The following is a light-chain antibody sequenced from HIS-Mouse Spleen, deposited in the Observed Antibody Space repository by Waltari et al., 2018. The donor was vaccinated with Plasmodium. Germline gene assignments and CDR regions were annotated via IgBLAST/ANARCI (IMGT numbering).Light chain of an antibody. J-gene: IGKJ3*01. Sequence: EIVMTQFPATLSVSPGERATLSCRASQSVSSTLARYQQKPGQAPRLLIYGASTRATGIPARFSGSGSGTEFTLTISSLQSEDFAVYCCQQYNNWSFTFGPGTKVDIK. CDR3: QQYNNWSFT. CDR1: QSVSST. CDR2: GAS. V-gene: IGKV3-15*01.